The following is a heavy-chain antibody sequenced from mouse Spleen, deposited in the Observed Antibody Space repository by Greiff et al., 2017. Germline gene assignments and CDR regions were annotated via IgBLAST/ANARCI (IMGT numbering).Heavy chain of an antibody. Sequence: QVQLQQSGPELVKPGASVKISCKASGYAFSSSWMNWVKQRPGKGLEWIGRIYPGDGDTNYNGKFKGKATLTADKSSSTAYMQLSSLTSEDSAVYFCAGYYGDSYYYAMDYWGQGTSVTVSS. J-gene: IGHJ4*01. V-gene: IGHV1-82*01. CDR3: AGYYGDSYYYAMDY. CDR1: GYAFSSSW. CDR2: IYPGDGDT. D-gene: IGHD2-13*01.